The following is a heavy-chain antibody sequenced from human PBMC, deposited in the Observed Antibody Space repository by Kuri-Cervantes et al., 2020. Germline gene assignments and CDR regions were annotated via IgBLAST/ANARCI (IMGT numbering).Heavy chain of an antibody. J-gene: IGHJ4*02. CDR1: GFTFSSYG. CDR3: AKALRSGGSFPAKSAVDY. D-gene: IGHD2-15*01. CDR2: ISYDGSNK. Sequence: GGSLRLSCAASGFTFSSYGMHWVRQAPGKGLEWVAVISYDGSNKYYADSVKGRFTISRDNSKSTLYLQMNSLRAEDTAVYYCAKALRSGGSFPAKSAVDYWGQGTLVTVSS. V-gene: IGHV3-30*18.